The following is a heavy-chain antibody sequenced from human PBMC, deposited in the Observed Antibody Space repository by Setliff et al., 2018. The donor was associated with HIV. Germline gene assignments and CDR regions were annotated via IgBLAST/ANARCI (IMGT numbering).Heavy chain of an antibody. V-gene: IGHV4-38-2*02. Sequence: SETLSFTCAVSGYSISSGYYWGWIRQPPGKGLEWIGSVFHSGSTYYNPSLKSRVTMSVDTSKNQFSLKLSSVTAADTAVYYCARDAERGYSYGYDYWGQGTLVTVSS. CDR3: ARDAERGYSYGYDY. CDR1: GYSISSGYY. CDR2: VFHSGST. D-gene: IGHD5-18*01. J-gene: IGHJ4*02.